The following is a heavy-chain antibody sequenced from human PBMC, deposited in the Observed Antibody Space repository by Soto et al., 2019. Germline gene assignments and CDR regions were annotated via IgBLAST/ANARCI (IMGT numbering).Heavy chain of an antibody. CDR1: GYSFPTSC. D-gene: IGHD4-17*01. Sequence: QAQLVQSGAEVKEPGASVKVSCQASGYSFPTSCITWVRQAPGQGLEWMGWISTYNGNTNYAQKLQDRVTLTTDTSTSTAYMELRSLRSDDTAVYYCARRLYGDYDYWGQGTLVTVSS. CDR3: ARRLYGDYDY. CDR2: ISTYNGNT. J-gene: IGHJ4*02. V-gene: IGHV1-18*01.